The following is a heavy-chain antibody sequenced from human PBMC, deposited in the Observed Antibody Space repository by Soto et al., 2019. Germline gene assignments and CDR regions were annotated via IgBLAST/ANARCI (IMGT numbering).Heavy chain of an antibody. D-gene: IGHD3-22*01. CDR3: ARHRAAYPMYYYDSSGYPDF. CDR1: GGSISSSNYY. Sequence: SETLSLTCTVSGGSISSSNYYWGWIRQPPGKGLEWIGSIYYSGSTYYNPSLKSRVTISVDTSKNQFSLKLTSVTAADTAVYYFARHRAAYPMYYYDSSGYPDFWGQGTLVTVSS. V-gene: IGHV4-39*01. CDR2: IYYSGST. J-gene: IGHJ4*02.